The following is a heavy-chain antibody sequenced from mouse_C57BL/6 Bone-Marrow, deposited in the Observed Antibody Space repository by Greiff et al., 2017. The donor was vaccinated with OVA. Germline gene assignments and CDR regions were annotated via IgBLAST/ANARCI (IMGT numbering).Heavy chain of an antibody. Sequence: QVQLQQPGAELVKPGASVKMSCKASGYTFTSYWMTWVKQRPGQGLEWIGDIYPGSGSTNYNEKFKSKATLTVDTSSSTAYMQLSSLTSEDSAVYDCARGDYYGAHYGFDVWGTGTTVTVSS. J-gene: IGHJ1*03. D-gene: IGHD1-1*01. V-gene: IGHV1-55*01. CDR3: ARGDYYGAHYGFDV. CDR2: IYPGSGST. CDR1: GYTFTSYW.